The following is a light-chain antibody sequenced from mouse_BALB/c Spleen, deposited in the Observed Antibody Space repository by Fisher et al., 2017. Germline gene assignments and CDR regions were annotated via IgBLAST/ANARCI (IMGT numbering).Light chain of an antibody. CDR1: SSVSSSY. Sequence: IVLTQSPAIMSASPGERVTMTCSASSSVSSSYLYWYQQKSGSSPKLWIYSISNLASGVPARFSGSGSGTSYSLTISRMEAEDAATYYCQQRSSYPLTFGAGTKLELK. V-gene: IGKV4-79*01. CDR2: SIS. CDR3: QQRSSYPLT. J-gene: IGKJ5*01.